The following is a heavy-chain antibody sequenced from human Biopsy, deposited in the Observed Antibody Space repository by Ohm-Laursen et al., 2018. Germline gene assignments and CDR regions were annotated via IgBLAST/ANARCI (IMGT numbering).Heavy chain of an antibody. Sequence: SLRLSCTASGFTFSSHAMAWVRQAPGKGLEWVSGIRDSGDSAYYADSVKGRFTISRDNSRNTLYLQMNSLRVEDTAVYYCAKCMTYSGDGIDYWGQGTLVTVSS. CDR2: IRDSGDSA. J-gene: IGHJ4*02. CDR3: AKCMTYSGDGIDY. V-gene: IGHV3-23*01. CDR1: GFTFSSHA. D-gene: IGHD5-12*01.